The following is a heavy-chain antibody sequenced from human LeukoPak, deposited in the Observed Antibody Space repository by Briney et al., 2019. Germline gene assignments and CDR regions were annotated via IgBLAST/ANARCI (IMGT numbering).Heavy chain of an antibody. Sequence: GGSLRLSPAVSGITLRKYGMSWVPQAPGKELGWVAGLSGSGGGINSADSVGGRVTTSRENAQKTPCLHIKSLRAADTARYFFAKRGAVIRVILVGFDKGANYF. J-gene: IGHJ4*01. CDR3: AKRGAVIRVILVGFDKGANYF. D-gene: IGHD2-21*01. CDR1: GITLRKYG. CDR2: LSGSGGGI. V-gene: IGHV3-23*01.